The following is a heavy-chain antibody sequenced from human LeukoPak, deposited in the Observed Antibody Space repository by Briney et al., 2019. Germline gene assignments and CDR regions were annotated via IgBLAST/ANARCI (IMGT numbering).Heavy chain of an antibody. CDR1: GFTFSSYS. V-gene: IGHV3-21*04. D-gene: IGHD6-13*01. Sequence: GGSLRLSCAASGFTFSSYSMNWVRQAPGKGLEWVSSISSSSYIYYADSVKGRFTISRDNAKNSLYLQMNTLRAEDTAVYYCATHIAEATALHYWGQGTLVTVSS. J-gene: IGHJ4*02. CDR3: ATHIAEATALHY. CDR2: ISSSSYI.